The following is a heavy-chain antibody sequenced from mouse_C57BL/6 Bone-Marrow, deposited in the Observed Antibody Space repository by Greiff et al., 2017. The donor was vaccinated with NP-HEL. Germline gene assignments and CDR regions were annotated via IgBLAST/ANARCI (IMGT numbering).Heavy chain of an antibody. CDR3: TRSFYYYGSSPWDY. D-gene: IGHD1-1*01. J-gene: IGHJ4*01. V-gene: IGHV1-5*01. Sequence: VQLQQSGTVLARPGASVKMSCKTSGYTFTSYWMHWVKQRPGQGLEWIGAIYPGNSDTSYNQKFKGKAKLTAVTSASTAYMELSSLTNEDSAVYYCTRSFYYYGSSPWDYWGQGKPVTVSS. CDR2: IYPGNSDT. CDR1: GYTFTSYW.